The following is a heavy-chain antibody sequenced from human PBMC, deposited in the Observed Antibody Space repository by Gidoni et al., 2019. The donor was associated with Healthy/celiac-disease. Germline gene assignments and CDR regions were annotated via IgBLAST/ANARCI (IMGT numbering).Heavy chain of an antibody. J-gene: IGHJ5*02. CDR3: ARRIYCSSTSCPYGWFDP. CDR2: IIPIFGTA. CDR1: GGTFSSYA. D-gene: IGHD2-2*01. V-gene: IGHV1-69*01. Sequence: QVQLVQSGAEVKKPGSSVKVSCKASGGTFSSYAISWVRQAPGQGLEWMGGIIPIFGTANYAQKFQGRVTITADESTSTAYMELSSLRSEDTAVYYCARRIYCSSTSCPYGWFDPWGQGTLVTVSS.